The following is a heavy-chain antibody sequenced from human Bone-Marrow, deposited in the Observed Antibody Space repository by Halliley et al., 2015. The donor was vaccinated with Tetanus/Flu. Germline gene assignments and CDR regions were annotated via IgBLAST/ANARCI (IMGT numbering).Heavy chain of an antibody. V-gene: IGHV4-59*09. CDR3: ARGAWGTVDY. Sequence: WLGKVYHSGSPNSNPSLKSRVTMSIDTSKNQLSLRLTSLSAADTAVYYCARGAWGTVDYWGQGTLVTVSS. J-gene: IGHJ4*02. D-gene: IGHD3-16*01. CDR2: VYHSGSP.